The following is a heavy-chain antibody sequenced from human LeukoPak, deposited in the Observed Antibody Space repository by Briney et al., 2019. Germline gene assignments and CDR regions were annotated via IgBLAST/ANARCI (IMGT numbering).Heavy chain of an antibody. J-gene: IGHJ4*02. CDR1: GFTFSSYA. D-gene: IGHD5-18*01. CDR2: ISYDGSNK. Sequence: GGSLRLSCAASGFTFSSYAMHWVRQAPGKGLEWVAVISYDGSNKYYADSVKGRFTISRDNSKNTLYLQMNSLRAEDTAVYYCAREGGYTAMVTPLGYWGQGTLVTVSS. CDR3: AREGGYTAMVTPLGY. V-gene: IGHV3-30-3*01.